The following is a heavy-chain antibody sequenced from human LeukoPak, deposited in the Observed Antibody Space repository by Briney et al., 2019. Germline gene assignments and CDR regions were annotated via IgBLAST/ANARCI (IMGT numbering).Heavy chain of an antibody. CDR3: AKSGYHGSSGYN. J-gene: IGHJ4*02. CDR2: ISYDGSNK. D-gene: IGHD3-22*01. V-gene: IGHV3-30*18. Sequence: GGSLRLSCAASGFTFSSYSIHWVRQAPGKGLEWVAVISYDGSNKYYADSVKGRFTISRDNSKNTLYLRMNSLRAEDTAVYYCAKSGYHGSSGYNWGQGTLVTVSS. CDR1: GFTFSSYS.